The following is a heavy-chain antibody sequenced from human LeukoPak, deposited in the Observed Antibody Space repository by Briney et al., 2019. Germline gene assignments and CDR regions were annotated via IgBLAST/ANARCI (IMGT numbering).Heavy chain of an antibody. CDR2: ISGSGGST. D-gene: IGHD3-10*01. CDR3: AKHLDYYGSGSFDY. CDR1: GFTFNSYA. V-gene: IGHV3-23*01. J-gene: IGHJ4*02. Sequence: GGSLRLSCGASGFTFNSYAMSWVRQAPGKGLEWVSAISGSGGSTYYADSVKGRFTISRDNSKNALYLQMNSLRAEDTAVYYCAKHLDYYGSGSFDYWGQGTLVSVSS.